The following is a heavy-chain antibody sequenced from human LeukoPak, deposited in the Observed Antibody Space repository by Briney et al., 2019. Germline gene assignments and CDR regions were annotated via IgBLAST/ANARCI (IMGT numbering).Heavy chain of an antibody. CDR3: VRDHNYYFGY. Sequence: PGGSLRLSCAASGFTLSSYNMNWVRQAPGKGLEWISYITTSIDIISYADSEKGRFTISRDNAKNSLYLQMDSLRDEDTAVYYCVRDHNYYFGYWGQGILVTVSA. V-gene: IGHV3-48*02. CDR1: GFTLSSYN. J-gene: IGHJ4*02. CDR2: ITTSIDII.